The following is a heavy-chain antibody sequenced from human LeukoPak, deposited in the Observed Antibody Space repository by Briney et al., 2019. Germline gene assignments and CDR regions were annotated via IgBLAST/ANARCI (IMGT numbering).Heavy chain of an antibody. Sequence: GGSLRLSCAASGFTFSSYGMHWVRQAPGKGLEWVSSISSSSSYIYYADSVKGRFTISRDNAKNSLYLQMNSLRAEDTAVYYCARVLRVVAATPDHWGQGTLVTVSS. CDR1: GFTFSSYG. D-gene: IGHD2-15*01. CDR3: ARVLRVVAATPDH. V-gene: IGHV3-21*01. CDR2: ISSSSSYI. J-gene: IGHJ4*02.